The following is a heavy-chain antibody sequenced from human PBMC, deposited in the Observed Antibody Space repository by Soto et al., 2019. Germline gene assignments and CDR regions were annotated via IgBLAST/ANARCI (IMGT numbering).Heavy chain of an antibody. D-gene: IGHD5-12*01. Sequence: QVQLQESGPGLVKPSQTLSLTCRVSGGSISSGGYYWTWIRQHPGKGLEWIGYIYNSRNTDYNTTLRSRVTISADTSKNQFSLNLRSVTAADTTVYYCARVGESGYEGGYYFDHWGQGTRVTVSS. CDR1: GGSISSGGYY. J-gene: IGHJ4*02. V-gene: IGHV4-31*03. CDR3: ARVGESGYEGGYYFDH. CDR2: IYNSRNT.